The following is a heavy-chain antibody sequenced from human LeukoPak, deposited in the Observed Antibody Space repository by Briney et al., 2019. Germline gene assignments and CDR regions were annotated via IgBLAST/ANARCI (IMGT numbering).Heavy chain of an antibody. J-gene: IGHJ4*02. CDR1: GFTFSNFW. CDR3: ARVQGKNYWDY. V-gene: IGHV3-7*01. CDR2: IKEVESEQ. D-gene: IGHD4-23*01. Sequence: GGSLRLSCAASGFTFSNFWMSWVRQAPGKGLEWVANIKEVESEQYYVDSVKGRFTISRDNAKNSLFLQMNSLRAEDTAVFYCARVQGKNYWDYWGQGTLVSVSS.